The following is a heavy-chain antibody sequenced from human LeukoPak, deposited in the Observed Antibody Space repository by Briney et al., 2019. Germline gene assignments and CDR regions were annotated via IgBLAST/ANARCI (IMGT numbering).Heavy chain of an antibody. CDR2: IIPIFGTA. CDR3: AREGRYCSSTSCFADYFDY. D-gene: IGHD2-2*01. J-gene: IGHJ4*02. V-gene: IGHV1-69*05. CDR1: GGTFSNYA. Sequence: PVKVSCKASGGTFSNYAISWVRQAPGQGLEWMGGIIPIFGTANYAQKFQGRVTITTDESTSTAYMELSSLKSEDTAVYYCAREGRYCSSTSCFADYFDYWGQGTLVTASS.